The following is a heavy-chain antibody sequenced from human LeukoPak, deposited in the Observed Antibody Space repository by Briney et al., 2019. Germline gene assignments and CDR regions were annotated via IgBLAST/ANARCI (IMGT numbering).Heavy chain of an antibody. CDR3: AKDRYSYAFEYSDS. J-gene: IGHJ4*02. D-gene: IGHD5-18*01. Sequence: AGGSLGLSCAASGFTFSSYGMHWVRQAPGKGLDWVAVISNGGSKKYYADSVKGRFTISRDNSKNTLSLQVSSLGTEDTAVYYCAKDRYSYAFEYSDSWGQGTLVTVSS. CDR2: ISNGGSKK. V-gene: IGHV3-30*18. CDR1: GFTFSSYG.